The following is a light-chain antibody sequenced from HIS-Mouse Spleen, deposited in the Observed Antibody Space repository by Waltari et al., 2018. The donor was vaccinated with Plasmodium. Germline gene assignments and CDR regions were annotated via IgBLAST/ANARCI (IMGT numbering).Light chain of an antibody. Sequence: SYELTQPPSVSVSPGQTARITCPGDALPKKYAYWYQQKSGQAPVLVIYEDSKRPSGMPERVSGSSSGTMATLTISGGQVEDEADYYCYSTDSSGNHRVFGGGTKLTVL. CDR3: YSTDSSGNHRV. V-gene: IGLV3-10*01. CDR1: ALPKKY. J-gene: IGLJ3*02. CDR2: EDS.